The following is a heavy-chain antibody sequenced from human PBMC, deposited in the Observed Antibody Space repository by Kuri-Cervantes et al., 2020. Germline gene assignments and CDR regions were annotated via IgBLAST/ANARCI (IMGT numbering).Heavy chain of an antibody. Sequence: GGSPKISCAASGFIIRNYGIHWVRPAPGKGLELVANIKQEGSEKYYVDSVKGRFTISRDNAKNSLYLQMNSLRAEDTAVYYCARDRSITMTVDDYYDYGMDVWGQGTTVTVSS. CDR1: GFIIRNYG. V-gene: IGHV3-7*05. D-gene: IGHD3-22*01. CDR3: ARDRSITMTVDDYYDYGMDV. J-gene: IGHJ6*02. CDR2: IKQEGSEK.